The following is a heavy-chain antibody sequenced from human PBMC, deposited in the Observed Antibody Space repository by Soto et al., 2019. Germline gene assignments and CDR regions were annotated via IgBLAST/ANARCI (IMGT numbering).Heavy chain of an antibody. CDR3: AKEAYEVLALDY. V-gene: IGHV1-2*02. J-gene: IGHJ4*02. CDR1: GYTFTAYA. Sequence: QVQLVHSGAELKKPGASVKVSCKASGYTFTAYAMHWVRQAPGQGLEWMGWINPNSGDATYAQKFQGRVTMTMNTSITTAYRELRSLSYDDTAVDYCAKEAYEVLALDYWGQGTLVTVSS. CDR2: INPNSGDA. D-gene: IGHD5-12*01.